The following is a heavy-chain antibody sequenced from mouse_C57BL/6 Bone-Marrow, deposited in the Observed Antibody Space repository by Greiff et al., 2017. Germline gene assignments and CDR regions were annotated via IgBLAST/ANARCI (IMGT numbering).Heavy chain of an antibody. CDR3: ARPHYYGSSYLYYFDY. CDR2: IHPNSGST. V-gene: IGHV1-64*01. CDR1: GYTFTSYW. D-gene: IGHD1-1*01. Sequence: QVQLQQPGAELVKSGASVKLSCKASGYTFTSYWMHWVKQRPGQGLEWIGMIHPNSGSTNYNEKFKSKATLTVDKSSSTAYMQLSSLTSEDSAVYYCARPHYYGSSYLYYFDYWGQGTTLTVSS. J-gene: IGHJ2*01.